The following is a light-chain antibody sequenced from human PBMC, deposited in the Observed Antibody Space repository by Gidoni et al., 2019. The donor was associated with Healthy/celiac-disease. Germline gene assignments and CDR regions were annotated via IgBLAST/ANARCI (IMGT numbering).Light chain of an antibody. V-gene: IGKV3-20*01. CDR3: QQYGSSPLT. CDR2: GAS. CDR1: QSVCISD. J-gene: IGKJ4*01. Sequence: GLTQSPGTLSLSPGERPTLSCRARQSVCISDLDWYQQKPGQAPRLLIYGASSRATGIPDRFSGSGSGTDFTLTISRLEPEDFAVYYCQQYGSSPLTFGGGTKVEIK.